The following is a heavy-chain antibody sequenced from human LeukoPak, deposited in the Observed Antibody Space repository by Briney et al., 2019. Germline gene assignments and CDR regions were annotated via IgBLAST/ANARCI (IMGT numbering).Heavy chain of an antibody. V-gene: IGHV3-30-3*01. CDR3: ARVLKCSGGSCYSNYYYYYGMDV. Sequence: GGSLRLSCAASGFTFSSYAMHWVRQAPGKGLEWVAVISYDGSNKYYADSVKGRFTISRDNSKNTLYLQMNSLRAEDTAVCYCARVLKCSGGSCYSNYYYYYGMDVWGQGTTVTVSS. CDR1: GFTFSSYA. D-gene: IGHD2-15*01. J-gene: IGHJ6*02. CDR2: ISYDGSNK.